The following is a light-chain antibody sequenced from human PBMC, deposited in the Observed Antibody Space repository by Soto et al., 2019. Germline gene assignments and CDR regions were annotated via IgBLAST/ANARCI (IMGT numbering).Light chain of an antibody. V-gene: IGKV3-20*01. CDR1: QSVINNY. Sequence: IVLTQSPGTLSLSPGERATLSCRASQSVINNYLAWYQQKPGQTPRLLIYGASNRATGIPDRFSGSGSGTDFTLTISRLEPEDFAVYYCQQYGSSGTFGQGTKVDI. J-gene: IGKJ1*01. CDR2: GAS. CDR3: QQYGSSGT.